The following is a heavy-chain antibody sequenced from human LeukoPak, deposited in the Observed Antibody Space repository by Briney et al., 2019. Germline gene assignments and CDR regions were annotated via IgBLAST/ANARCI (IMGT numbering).Heavy chain of an antibody. D-gene: IGHD2-21*02. Sequence: GASVKVSCKVSGYTLTELSMHWVRQAPGKGLEWMGGFDPEDGETIYAQKFQGRVTITADESTSTAYMELSSLRSEDTAVYYCARSGKWVVTAQNWFDPWGQGTLVTVSS. V-gene: IGHV1-24*01. J-gene: IGHJ5*02. CDR2: FDPEDGET. CDR1: GYTLTELS. CDR3: ARSGKWVVTAQNWFDP.